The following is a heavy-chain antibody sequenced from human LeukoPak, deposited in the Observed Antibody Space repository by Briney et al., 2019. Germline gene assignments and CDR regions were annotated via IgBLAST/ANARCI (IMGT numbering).Heavy chain of an antibody. J-gene: IGHJ4*02. Sequence: RGSLRLSCAASGFTFSSYSMNWVRPAPGKGLEWVSSISSSSNYIYYADSVKSLFTITRNNAKNSLYLQMNSVGAEDTALYYCARGYSSSCVDYWGQGTMVTVSS. CDR1: GFTFSSYS. V-gene: IGHV3-21*01. CDR3: ARGYSSSCVDY. D-gene: IGHD6-13*01. CDR2: ISSSSNYI.